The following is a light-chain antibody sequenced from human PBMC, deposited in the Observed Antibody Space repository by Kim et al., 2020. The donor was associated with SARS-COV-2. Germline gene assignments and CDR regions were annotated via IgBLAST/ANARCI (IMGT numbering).Light chain of an antibody. J-gene: IGKJ5*01. CDR3: QQANSFPPT. CDR1: QSISSW. CDR2: AAS. V-gene: IGKV1-12*01. Sequence: ASVGDRVTITCRASQSISSWLAWYQQKPGKAPKLLIYAASRLQSGVPSRFSGSGSGTDFTLTISSLQPEDFATYYRQQANSFPPTFGQGTRLEIK.